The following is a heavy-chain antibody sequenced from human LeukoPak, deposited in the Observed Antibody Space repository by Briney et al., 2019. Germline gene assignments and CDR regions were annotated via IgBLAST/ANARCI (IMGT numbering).Heavy chain of an antibody. CDR3: ARNPAAPWRSYNWFDP. J-gene: IGHJ5*02. V-gene: IGHV4-34*01. CDR1: GGSFSGYY. CDR2: INHSGST. D-gene: IGHD2-2*01. Sequence: PSETLSLTCAVYGGSFSGYYWSWIRQPPGKGLEWIGEINHSGSTNYNPSLKSRVTISVDTSKHQFSLKLSSVAAADTAVYYCARNPAAPWRSYNWFDPWGQGTLVTVSS.